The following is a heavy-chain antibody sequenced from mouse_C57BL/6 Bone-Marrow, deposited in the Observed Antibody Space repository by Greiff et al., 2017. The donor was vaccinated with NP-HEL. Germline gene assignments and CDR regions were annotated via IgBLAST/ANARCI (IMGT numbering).Heavy chain of an antibody. V-gene: IGHV1-82*01. CDR2: IYPGDGDT. D-gene: IGHD1-1*01. Sequence: QVQLQQSGPELVKPGASVKISCKASGYAFSSSWMNWVKQRPGKGLEWIGRIYPGDGDTNYNGKFKGKATLTADKSSSTAYMQLSSLTSEDSAVYFCTDGLLRSSYYFYYWGQGTTLTVSS. CDR1: GYAFSSSW. J-gene: IGHJ2*01. CDR3: TDGLLRSSYYFYY.